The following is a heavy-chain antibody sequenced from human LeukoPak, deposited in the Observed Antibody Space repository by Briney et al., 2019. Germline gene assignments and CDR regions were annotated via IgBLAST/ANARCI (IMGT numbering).Heavy chain of an antibody. V-gene: IGHV3-64D*06. Sequence: GGSLRLSCSASGFTFSTFPMHWVRQAQGKGLEYFSAISRNGDTTYYADSVKGRFTISRDNSKNTLYLQMSSLRPEDTAVYYCVKALTDDAFDIWGQGTMVTVSS. J-gene: IGHJ3*02. CDR1: GFTFSTFP. CDR3: VKALTDDAFDI. CDR2: ISRNGDTT.